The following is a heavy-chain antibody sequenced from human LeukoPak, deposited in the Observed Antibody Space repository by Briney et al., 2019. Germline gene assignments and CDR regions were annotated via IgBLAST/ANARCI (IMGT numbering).Heavy chain of an antibody. Sequence: ASVKVSCKASGYTFTSYDINWVRQAPGQGLEWMGWMNPNSGNTGYAQKFQGRVTITRNTSISTAYMELSSLRSEDTAVYYCASMFSGSYWDDAFDIWGQGTMVTVSS. D-gene: IGHD1-26*01. CDR2: MNPNSGNT. CDR3: ASMFSGSYWDDAFDI. J-gene: IGHJ3*02. CDR1: GYTFTSYD. V-gene: IGHV1-8*01.